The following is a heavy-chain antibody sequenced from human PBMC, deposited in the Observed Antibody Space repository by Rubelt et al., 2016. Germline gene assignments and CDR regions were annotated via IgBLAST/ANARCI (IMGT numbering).Heavy chain of an antibody. CDR3: AGGFDTYAYGPTEFDY. V-gene: IGHV4-39*01. CDR2: LYYSGYT. CDR1: GDSISRSGYS. J-gene: IGHJ4*02. Sequence: QLQLRESGPGLLRPSEALSLSCSVSGDSISRSGYSWAWIRQPPGKGLEWIGVLYYSGYTYYSPSLKSRVTISMDSSENQVSRKLSAVAVAETAVYDGAGGFDTYAYGPTEFDYWGQGILVIVSS. D-gene: IGHD3-10*01.